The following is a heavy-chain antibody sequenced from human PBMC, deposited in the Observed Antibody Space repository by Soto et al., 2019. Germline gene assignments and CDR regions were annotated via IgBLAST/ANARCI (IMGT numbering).Heavy chain of an antibody. CDR3: AKDSFPDIVVVVAATISPNFDY. CDR1: GFTFDDYA. CDR2: ISWNSGSI. J-gene: IGHJ4*02. Sequence: PGGSLRLSCAASGFTFDDYAMHWVRQALGKGLEWVSGISWNSGSIGYADSVKGRFTISRDNAKNSLYLQMNSLRAEDTALYYCAKDSFPDIVVVVAATISPNFDYWGQGTLVTVSS. V-gene: IGHV3-9*01. D-gene: IGHD2-15*01.